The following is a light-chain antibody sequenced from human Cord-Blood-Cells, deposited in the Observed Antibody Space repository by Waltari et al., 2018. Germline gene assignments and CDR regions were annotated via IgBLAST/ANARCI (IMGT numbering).Light chain of an antibody. Sequence: DIQMTQSPSTLSASVGDRVTITCRASQSISSWLAWYQQKPRKAPTLLIYKASSLGSGGTSRFSGSRCGTTFSLTISSRQPDDFSTYYCQQYNSYPFTFGPGTKVDIK. CDR2: KAS. CDR3: QQYNSYPFT. V-gene: IGKV1-5*03. CDR1: QSISSW. J-gene: IGKJ3*01.